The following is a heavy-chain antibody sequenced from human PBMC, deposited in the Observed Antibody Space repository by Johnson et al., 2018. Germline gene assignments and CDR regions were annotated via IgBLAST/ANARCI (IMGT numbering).Heavy chain of an antibody. D-gene: IGHD5-18*01. Sequence: QVQLVQSGAEVKKPGASVKVSCKASGYTFTSYYMHWVRQAPGQGLEWMGIINPSGGSTSYAQKFQGRVTMTRDTSTSTVYMELGSLRSEDTAVYYCARDLSNSGYSYGNDAFDIWGQGTMVTVSS. CDR1: GYTFTSYY. J-gene: IGHJ3*02. CDR2: INPSGGST. V-gene: IGHV1-46*01. CDR3: ARDLSNSGYSYGNDAFDI.